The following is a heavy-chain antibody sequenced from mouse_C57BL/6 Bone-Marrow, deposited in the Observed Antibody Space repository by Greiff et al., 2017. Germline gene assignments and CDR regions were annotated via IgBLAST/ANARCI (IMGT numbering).Heavy chain of an antibody. V-gene: IGHV1-59*01. CDR2: IDPSDSYT. Sequence: QVHVKQPGAELVRPGTSVKLSCKASGYTFTSYWMHWVKQRPGQGLEWIGVIDPSDSYTNYNQKFKGKATLTVDTSSSTAYMRLSSLTSEDSAVYYCAYGYDGLLDYWGQGTTLTVSS. D-gene: IGHD2-2*01. CDR1: GYTFTSYW. CDR3: AYGYDGLLDY. J-gene: IGHJ2*01.